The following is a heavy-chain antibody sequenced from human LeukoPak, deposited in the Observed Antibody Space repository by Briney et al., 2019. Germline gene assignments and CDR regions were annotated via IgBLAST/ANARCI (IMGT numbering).Heavy chain of an antibody. D-gene: IGHD3-3*01. J-gene: IGHJ4*02. Sequence: ASVKVSCKASGYTFTGYYMHWVRQAPGQGLEWMGWGNPNSGGTNYAQKFQGRVTMTRDTSISTAYMELSRLRSDDTAVYYCASASLPALRFLEWLPFNWGQGTLVTVSS. V-gene: IGHV1-2*02. CDR3: ASASLPALRFLEWLPFN. CDR1: GYTFTGYY. CDR2: GNPNSGGT.